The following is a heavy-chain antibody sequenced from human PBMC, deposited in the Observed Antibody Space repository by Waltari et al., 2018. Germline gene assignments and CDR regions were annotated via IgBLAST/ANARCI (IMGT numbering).Heavy chain of an antibody. J-gene: IGHJ4*02. CDR2: IKQDGSEK. CDR1: GFTFSSYW. V-gene: IGHV3-7*01. Sequence: EVQLVESGGGLVQPGGSLRLSCAASGFTFSSYWMSWFRQAPGKGLEWVANIKQDGSEKYYVDSVKGRFTISRDNAKNSLYLQMNSLRAEDTAVYYCARGGYCSGGSCYSWVYFDYWGQGTLVTVSS. CDR3: ARGGYCSGGSCYSWVYFDY. D-gene: IGHD2-15*01.